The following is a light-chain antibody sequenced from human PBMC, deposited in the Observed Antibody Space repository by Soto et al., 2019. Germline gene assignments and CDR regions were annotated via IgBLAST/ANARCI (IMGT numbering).Light chain of an antibody. CDR2: EDT. V-gene: IGLV2-23*01. CDR1: SSDVGGFEY. Sequence: QSALSQPASVSGSPGQSITISCTGTSSDVGGFEYVSWYQHQPGKAPKLIIYEDTKRPSGVSTRFSGSKSGNTASLTISGLQAEDEADYSCCSYATGATWVFGGGTKLTVL. CDR3: CSYATGATWV. J-gene: IGLJ3*02.